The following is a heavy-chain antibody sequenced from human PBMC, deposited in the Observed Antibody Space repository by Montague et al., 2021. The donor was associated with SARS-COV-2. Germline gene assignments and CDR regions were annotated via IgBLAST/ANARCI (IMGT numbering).Heavy chain of an antibody. V-gene: IGHV4-61*02. CDR1: GASISTGIYY. CDR3: ARFGSGTLEFDL. J-gene: IGHJ4*02. CDR2: IRTTGHT. D-gene: IGHD1-26*01. Sequence: TLSLTRTVSGASISTGIYYWSRIRQPAGKGLEWIGRIRTTGHTDYXSSLESRVFMSVDTSTNQFSLSLTSVTAADTAVYFCARFGSGTLEFDLWGQGTLVTVSS.